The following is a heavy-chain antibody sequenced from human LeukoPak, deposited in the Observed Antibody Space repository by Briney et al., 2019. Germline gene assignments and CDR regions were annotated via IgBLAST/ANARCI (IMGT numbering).Heavy chain of an antibody. D-gene: IGHD6-19*01. Sequence: GGSLTLSCAASRLTFSSYALHWVRQAQGKGLEWVAVIPYDGSNKYYADSVKGRFTISRDNSKNALYLQMNSLRAEDTAVYYCAREPHSSGWYYFDYWGQGARVTVSS. CDR2: IPYDGSNK. V-gene: IGHV3-30-3*01. CDR1: RLTFSSYA. CDR3: AREPHSSGWYYFDY. J-gene: IGHJ4*02.